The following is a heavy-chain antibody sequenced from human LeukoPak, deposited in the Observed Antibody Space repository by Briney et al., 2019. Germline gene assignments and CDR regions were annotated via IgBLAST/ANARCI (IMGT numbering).Heavy chain of an antibody. V-gene: IGHV1-8*01. CDR2: MNPNSGNT. D-gene: IGHD3-3*01. Sequence: ASVKVSCKASGYTFTSYDINWVRQATGQGLEWMGWMNPNSGNTGYAQKFQGRVTMTSNTSISTAYMELSSPRSEDTAVYYCARGRSVLRFLEWLKPYYYYGMDVWGQGTTVTVSS. CDR3: ARGRSVLRFLEWLKPYYYYGMDV. J-gene: IGHJ6*02. CDR1: GYTFTSYD.